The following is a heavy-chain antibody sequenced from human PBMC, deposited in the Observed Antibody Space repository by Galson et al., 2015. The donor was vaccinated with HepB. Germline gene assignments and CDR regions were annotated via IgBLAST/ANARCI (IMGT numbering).Heavy chain of an antibody. CDR1: GYTFTSYA. J-gene: IGHJ4*02. CDR3: ARGGIVGSFDY. Sequence: SVKVSCKASGYTFTSYAMHWVRQAPGQRLEWMGWINAGNGNTKYSQKFQGRVTISGDTSASTAYMELRSLRSEDTAVYYCARGGIVGSFDYWGQGTLVTVSS. CDR2: INAGNGNT. V-gene: IGHV1-3*01. D-gene: IGHD1-26*01.